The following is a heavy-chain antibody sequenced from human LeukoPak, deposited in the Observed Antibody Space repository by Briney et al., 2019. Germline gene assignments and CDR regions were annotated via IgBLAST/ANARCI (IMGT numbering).Heavy chain of an antibody. V-gene: IGHV4-59*08. CDR2: IYYSGNT. J-gene: IGHJ4*02. CDR3: ARTYCSGGSCHFDY. CDR1: GGSICSYY. D-gene: IGHD2-15*01. Sequence: PSETLSLTCTVSGGSICSYYWSWIRQPPGKGLEWIGYIYYSGNTDSNPSLKSRVTISVDTSKNQFSLKLSSVTAADTAVYYCARTYCSGGSCHFDYWGQGTLVTVSS.